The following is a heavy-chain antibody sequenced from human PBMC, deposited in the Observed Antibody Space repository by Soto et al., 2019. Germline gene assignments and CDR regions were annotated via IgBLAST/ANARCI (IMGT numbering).Heavy chain of an antibody. D-gene: IGHD2-2*01. Sequence: ASVKVSCKASGYTFTSYDINWVRQATGQGLEWMGWMNPNSGNTGYAQKFQGRVTMTRNTSISTAYMELSSLRSEDTAVYYCARGVVPAAIAAFDIRGQGTMVTVSS. V-gene: IGHV1-8*01. CDR3: ARGVVPAAIAAFDI. J-gene: IGHJ3*02. CDR1: GYTFTSYD. CDR2: MNPNSGNT.